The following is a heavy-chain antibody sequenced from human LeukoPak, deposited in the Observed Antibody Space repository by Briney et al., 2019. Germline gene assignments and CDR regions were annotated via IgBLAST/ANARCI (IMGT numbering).Heavy chain of an antibody. CDR2: ISYNGDNK. Sequence: QSGGSLRLSCATSGFTFSTYGMHWVRQAPGKGLEWVAGISYNGDNKHYANSVKGRFTVSRDNSKYTLYLDMDSLKVDDTALYYCARGRGYTGYDPADSWGQGTQVAVSS. V-gene: IGHV3-30*19. CDR3: ARGRGYTGYDPADS. D-gene: IGHD5-12*01. J-gene: IGHJ4*02. CDR1: GFTFSTYG.